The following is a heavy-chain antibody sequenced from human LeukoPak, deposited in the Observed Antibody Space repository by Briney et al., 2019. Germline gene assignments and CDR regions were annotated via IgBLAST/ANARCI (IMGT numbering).Heavy chain of an antibody. CDR3: ARGVRGPAPRWFDP. CDR2: INHSGST. J-gene: IGHJ5*02. Sequence: SETLSLTCAVYGGSFSGYYWSWIRQPPGKGLEWIGEINHSGSTNYSPSLKSRVTISVDTSKNQFSLKLSSVTAADTAVYYCARGVRGPAPRWFDPWGQGTLVTVSS. V-gene: IGHV4-34*01. CDR1: GGSFSGYY. D-gene: IGHD3-10*01.